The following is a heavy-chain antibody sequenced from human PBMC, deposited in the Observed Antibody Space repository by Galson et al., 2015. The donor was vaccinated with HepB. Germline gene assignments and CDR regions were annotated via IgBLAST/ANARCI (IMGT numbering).Heavy chain of an antibody. CDR3: ARDTRVLTTPLDC. Sequence: SVKVSCKASGYTFTSYGVSWVRQAPGQGLEWMGWISAYNGYTNYAQNLQGRVTMTTDTSTSTAYMELRSLRSDDTAVYYCARDTRVLTTPLDCWGQGTLVTVSS. D-gene: IGHD4/OR15-4a*01. J-gene: IGHJ4*02. CDR1: GYTFTSYG. CDR2: ISAYNGYT. V-gene: IGHV1-18*04.